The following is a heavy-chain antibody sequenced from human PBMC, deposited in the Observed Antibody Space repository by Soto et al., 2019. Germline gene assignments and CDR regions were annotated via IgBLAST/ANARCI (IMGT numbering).Heavy chain of an antibody. V-gene: IGHV1-18*01. Sequence: QVQLVQSGAEVKKPGASVKVSCKASGYAFSTYGISWVRQAPGQGLEWMGWVSGYTGNSNYAQKFQDRGTMTTDTSTSTAYMELRSLRSDDTAVYFCARGAAAVWFDPWGQGTLVTVSS. CDR2: VSGYTGNS. CDR3: ARGAAAVWFDP. CDR1: GYAFSTYG. J-gene: IGHJ5*02. D-gene: IGHD6-13*01.